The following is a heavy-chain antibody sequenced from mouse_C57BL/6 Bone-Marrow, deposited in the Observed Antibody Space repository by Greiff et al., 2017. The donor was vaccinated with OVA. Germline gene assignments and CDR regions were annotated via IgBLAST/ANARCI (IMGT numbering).Heavy chain of an antibody. Sequence: VQLKQSGPELVKPGASVKISCKASGYSFTDYNMNWVKQSNGKSLEWIGVINPNYGTTSYNQKFKGKATLTVDQSSSTAYMQLNSLTSEDSAVYFCAFYYGSSYRYFDVWGTGTTVTVSS. V-gene: IGHV1-39*01. CDR1: GYSFTDYN. J-gene: IGHJ1*03. D-gene: IGHD1-1*01. CDR3: AFYYGSSYRYFDV. CDR2: INPNYGTT.